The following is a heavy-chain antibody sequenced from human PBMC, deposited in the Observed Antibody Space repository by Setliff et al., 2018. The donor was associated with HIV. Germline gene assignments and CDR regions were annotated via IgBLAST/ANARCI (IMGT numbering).Heavy chain of an antibody. CDR1: GFTFSSYS. Sequence: PGGSLRLSCAASGFTFSSYSMNWIRQGPGRAPEWIAYISSSGRSTYYGDSVKGRFTISRDNVKDLLFLEMKSLRGDDTGIYFCARDLPVAGTSDNWGQGTLVTVSS. V-gene: IGHV3-48*01. CDR2: ISSSGRST. CDR3: ARDLPVAGTSDN. D-gene: IGHD6-19*01. J-gene: IGHJ4*02.